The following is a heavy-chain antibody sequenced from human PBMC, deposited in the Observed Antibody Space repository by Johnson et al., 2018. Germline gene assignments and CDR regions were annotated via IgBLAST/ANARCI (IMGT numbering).Heavy chain of an antibody. CDR3: AVQLGDAFDI. J-gene: IGHJ3*02. CDR2: ISSSSSYI. Sequence: VQLVESGGGVVQPGGSLRLSCAASGFTFSSYSMNWVRQAPGKGLEWVSSISSSSSYIYYADSVKGRFTISRDNAKNSLYLQKNSLRAEDTAVYYCAVQLGDAFDIWGQGTMVTVSS. D-gene: IGHD5-18*01. CDR1: GFTFSSYS. V-gene: IGHV3-21*01.